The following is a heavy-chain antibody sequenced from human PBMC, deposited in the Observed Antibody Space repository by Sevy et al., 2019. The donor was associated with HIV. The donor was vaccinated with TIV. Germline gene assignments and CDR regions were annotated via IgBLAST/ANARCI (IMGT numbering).Heavy chain of an antibody. CDR1: GFTFSSYS. CDR2: ISSSSSTI. CDR3: ARTGPPGYYYDSSGSDY. J-gene: IGHJ4*02. D-gene: IGHD3-22*01. Sequence: LSLTCAASGFTFSSYSMNWVRQAPGKGLEWVSYISSSSSTIYYADSVKGRFTISRDDAKNSLYLQMNSLRAEDTAVYYCARTGPPGYYYDSSGSDYWGQGTLVTVSS. V-gene: IGHV3-48*01.